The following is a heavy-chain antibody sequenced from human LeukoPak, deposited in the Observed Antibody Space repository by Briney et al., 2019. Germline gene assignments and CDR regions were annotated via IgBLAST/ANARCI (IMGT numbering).Heavy chain of an antibody. J-gene: IGHJ4*02. CDR2: ISGSGGST. CDR3: AKDNLPGGASDY. CDR1: GFTFSSYA. V-gene: IGHV3-23*01. Sequence: PGGSLRLSCAASGFTFSSYAMSWVRQAPGKGLEWVSVISGSGGSTYYADSVKGRFTISRDNSKNTLYLQMNSLRAEDTAVYYCAKDNLPGGASDYWGQGTLVTVSS. D-gene: IGHD1-14*01.